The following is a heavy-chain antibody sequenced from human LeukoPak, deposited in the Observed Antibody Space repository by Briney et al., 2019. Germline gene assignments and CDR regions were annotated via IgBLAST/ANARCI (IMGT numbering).Heavy chain of an antibody. J-gene: IGHJ6*03. Sequence: ASVKVSCKASGYTFTGYYMHWVRQAPGQGLEWMGWINPNSGGTNYAQKFQGRVTMTRDMSISTAYMELSRLRSDDTAVYYCARGREVVVVVAATGYYYYYMDVWGKGTTVTVSS. CDR1: GYTFTGYY. CDR3: ARGREVVVVVAATGYYYYYMDV. D-gene: IGHD2-15*01. V-gene: IGHV1-2*02. CDR2: INPNSGGT.